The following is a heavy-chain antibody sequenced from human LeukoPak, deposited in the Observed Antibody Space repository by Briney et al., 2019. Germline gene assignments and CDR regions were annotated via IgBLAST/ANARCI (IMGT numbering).Heavy chain of an antibody. CDR2: INPNSGGT. CDR3: AAHQSGSYTYYYYMDV. V-gene: IGHV1-2*02. J-gene: IGHJ6*03. Sequence: ASVKVSCKASGYTFTGYYMHWVRRAPGQGLEWMGWINPNSGGTNYAQKFQGRVTMTRDTSISTAYMELSRLRSDDTAVYYCAAHQSGSYTYYYYMDVWGKGTTVTVSS. D-gene: IGHD1-26*01. CDR1: GYTFTGYY.